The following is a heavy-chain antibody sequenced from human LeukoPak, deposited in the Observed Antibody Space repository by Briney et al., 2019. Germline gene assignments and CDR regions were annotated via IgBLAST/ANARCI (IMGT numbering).Heavy chain of an antibody. V-gene: IGHV1-69*13. D-gene: IGHD3-9*01. Sequence: SVKVSCKASGGTFNSYAISCVRQAPGQGLEYMGGIIPIFGTANYAQKFQGRVTITADESTSTAYMELSSLRSEDTAVYYCARGRSQYYDILTGYYPIDYWGQGTLVTVSS. J-gene: IGHJ4*02. CDR1: GGTFNSYA. CDR3: ARGRSQYYDILTGYYPIDY. CDR2: IIPIFGTA.